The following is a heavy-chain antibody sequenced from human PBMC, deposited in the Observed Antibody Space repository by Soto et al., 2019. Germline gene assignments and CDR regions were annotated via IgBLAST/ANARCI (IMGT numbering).Heavy chain of an antibody. V-gene: IGHV3-7*01. CDR1: GVTFSSYW. D-gene: IGHD1-26*01. J-gene: IGHJ4*02. Sequence: EVQLVESGGGLVHLGGSRRLSCAASGVTFSSYWMTWVRQAPGKGLEWVANIKHDGSEQYYVDSVKGRFTITRDNARNSVFLEMKSLRAEYTAVYSCVRDRSGSYLEGFDYWGQGTLVTVSS. CDR3: VRDRSGSYLEGFDY. CDR2: IKHDGSEQ.